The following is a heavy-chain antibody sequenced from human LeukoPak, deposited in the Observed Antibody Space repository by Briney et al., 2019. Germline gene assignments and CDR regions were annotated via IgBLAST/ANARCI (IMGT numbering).Heavy chain of an antibody. CDR2: IKQDGSEK. D-gene: IGHD3-22*01. CDR1: GFTFSSYW. CDR3: ARKYSSGYLDAFDI. V-gene: IGHV3-7*01. Sequence: GRSLRLSCAATGFTFSSYWMSWVRQAPGKGLEWVANIKQDGSEKYYVDSVKGRFTISRDNAKNSLYLQMNSLRAEDTAVYYCARKYSSGYLDAFDIWGQGTMVTVSS. J-gene: IGHJ3*02.